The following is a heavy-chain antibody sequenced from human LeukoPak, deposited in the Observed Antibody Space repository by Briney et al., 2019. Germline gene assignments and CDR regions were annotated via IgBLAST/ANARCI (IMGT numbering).Heavy chain of an antibody. CDR1: GGSISSYY. CDR3: ARHVNYYDSSGYYFDY. J-gene: IGHJ4*02. D-gene: IGHD3-22*01. Sequence: SETLSLTCTVSGGSISSYYWSWIRQTPGKGLEWIGYIYASGSTTYNPSPKSRVTISIDTSKNQFSLKLSSVTAADTAVYYCARHVNYYDSSGYYFDYWGQGTLVTVSS. V-gene: IGHV4-4*09. CDR2: IYASGST.